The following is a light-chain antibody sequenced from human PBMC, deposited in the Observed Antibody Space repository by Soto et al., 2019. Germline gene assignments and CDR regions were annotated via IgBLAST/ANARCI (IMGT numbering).Light chain of an antibody. CDR3: QQYYNWPRT. J-gene: IGKJ5*01. CDR1: ENIYTN. Sequence: EIVMTQSPATLSVSPGERATLSCRASENIYTNLAWYQQKPGQAPRLLFYGASTRATGLPARFSGTGSGTEFTLTINSPQAEDSAVYYCQQYYNWPRTFGQGTRVEIK. CDR2: GAS. V-gene: IGKV3-15*01.